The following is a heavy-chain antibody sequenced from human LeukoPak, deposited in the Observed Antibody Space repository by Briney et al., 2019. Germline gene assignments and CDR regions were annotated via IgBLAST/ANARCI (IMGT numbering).Heavy chain of an antibody. D-gene: IGHD2-2*01. Sequence: ASVKVSCKASGYTFTGYYMHWVRPAPGQGLEWMGWINPNSGGTNYAQKFQGRVTMTRDTSISTAYMDLSRLRSDDTAVYYCARDGGDIVVVPAAVDYWGQGTLVTVSS. CDR1: GYTFTGYY. J-gene: IGHJ4*02. CDR2: INPNSGGT. V-gene: IGHV1-2*02. CDR3: ARDGGDIVVVPAAVDY.